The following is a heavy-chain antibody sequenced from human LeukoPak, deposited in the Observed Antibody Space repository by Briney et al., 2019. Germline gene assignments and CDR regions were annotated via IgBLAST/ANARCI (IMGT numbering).Heavy chain of an antibody. V-gene: IGHV3-11*01. CDR2: ISNSGYTK. D-gene: IGHD4/OR15-4a*01. CDR3: ARTGYFGANGFDY. CDR1: GFTFSDSY. Sequence: GGSLRLSCAASGFTFSDSYMTWIRQAPGKGLEWVSYISNSGYTKYYADSVKGRFTISRDNTKNSVHLQMNSLRAEDTALYYCARTGYFGANGFDYWGQGTLVTVSS. J-gene: IGHJ4*02.